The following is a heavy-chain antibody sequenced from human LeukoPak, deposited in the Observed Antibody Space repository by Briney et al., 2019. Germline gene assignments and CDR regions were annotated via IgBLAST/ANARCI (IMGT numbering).Heavy chain of an antibody. Sequence: GASVKVSCKASGYTFTSYYMHWVRQAPGQGLEWMGWISAYNGNTNYAQKLQGRVTMTTDTSTSTAYMELRSLRSDDTAVYYCARDSALDDIVVVPAAIDWFDPWGQGTLVTVSS. CDR1: GYTFTSYY. D-gene: IGHD2-2*01. CDR2: ISAYNGNT. CDR3: ARDSALDDIVVVPAAIDWFDP. V-gene: IGHV1-18*04. J-gene: IGHJ5*02.